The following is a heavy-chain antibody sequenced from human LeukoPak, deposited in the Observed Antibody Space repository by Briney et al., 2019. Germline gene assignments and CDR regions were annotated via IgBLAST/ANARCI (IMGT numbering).Heavy chain of an antibody. J-gene: IGHJ6*03. CDR3: AKVGGYYGSGSYYPFNYYMDV. Sequence: PGGSLRLSCAASEFTFSSYTMNWVRQAPGKGLEWVSAISGSGGSTYYADSVKGRFTISRDNSKNTLYLQMNSLRAEDTAVYYCAKVGGYYGSGSYYPFNYYMDVWGKGTTVTVSS. CDR1: EFTFSSYT. V-gene: IGHV3-23*01. D-gene: IGHD3-10*01. CDR2: ISGSGGST.